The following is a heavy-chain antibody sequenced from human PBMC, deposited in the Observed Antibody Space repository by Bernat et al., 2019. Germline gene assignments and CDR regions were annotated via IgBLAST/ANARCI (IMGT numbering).Heavy chain of an antibody. Sequence: QVQLQESGPGLVKPSQTLSLTCTVSGGSISSGGYYWSWIRQHPGKGLEWSGYIYYSGSTYYNPSLKSRVTISVDTSKSQFSLKLSSVTAADTAVYYCARFLCNYYDSSGYCLFDIWGQGTMVTVSS. CDR2: IYYSGST. J-gene: IGHJ3*02. CDR1: GGSISSGGYY. D-gene: IGHD3-22*01. CDR3: ARFLCNYYDSSGYCLFDI. V-gene: IGHV4-31*03.